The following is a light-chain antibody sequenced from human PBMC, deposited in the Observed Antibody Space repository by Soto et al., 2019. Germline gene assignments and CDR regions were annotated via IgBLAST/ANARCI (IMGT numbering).Light chain of an antibody. V-gene: IGLV1-47*01. CDR2: RNN. Sequence: QSVLIQPPSASGTPGQRVTISCSGSSSNIGRNYVYWYQQLPGTAPKLLIYRNNHRPSGVPDRFSVSKSGTSASLAISGLRSEDEADYYCAAWDDSLSGLYVFGTGTEGTVL. CDR1: SSNIGRNY. J-gene: IGLJ1*01. CDR3: AAWDDSLSGLYV.